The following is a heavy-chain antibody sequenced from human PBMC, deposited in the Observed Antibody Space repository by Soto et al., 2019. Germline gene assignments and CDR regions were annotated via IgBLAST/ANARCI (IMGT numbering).Heavy chain of an antibody. CDR1: GFTFSSYS. CDR2: ISSSSSYI. D-gene: IGHD1-26*01. J-gene: IGHJ4*02. CDR3: ASSRWDRGGTTVPPVDY. Sequence: EVQLVEFGGGLVKPGGSLRLSCAASGFTFSSYSMNWVRQAPGKGLEWVSSISSSSSYIYYADSVKGRFTISRDNAKNSLYLQMNSLRAEDTAVYNCASSRWDRGGTTVPPVDYWGQGTLVTVSS. V-gene: IGHV3-21*01.